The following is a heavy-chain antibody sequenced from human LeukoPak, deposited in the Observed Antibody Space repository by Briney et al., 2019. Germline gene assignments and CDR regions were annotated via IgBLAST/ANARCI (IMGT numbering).Heavy chain of an antibody. CDR3: ARGSLVPATLEY. CDR1: GGSISSYY. Sequence: SETLSLTCTVSGGSISSYYWSWIRQPPGKGLEWIGEINHSGSTNYNPSLKSRVTISVDTSKNQFSLKLSSVTAADTAVYYCARGSLVPATLEYWGQGTLVTVSS. CDR2: INHSGST. J-gene: IGHJ4*02. V-gene: IGHV4-34*01. D-gene: IGHD2-2*01.